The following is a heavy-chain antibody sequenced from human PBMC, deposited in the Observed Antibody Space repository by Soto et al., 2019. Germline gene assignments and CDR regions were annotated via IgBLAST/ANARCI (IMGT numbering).Heavy chain of an antibody. D-gene: IGHD5-18*01. V-gene: IGHV4-34*01. CDR1: GGSFTGYY. J-gene: IGHJ6*02. CDR3: ARGTFGTAMASYYYYGMDI. Sequence: PSETLSLTCAVYGGSFTGYYRSWIRQPPGKGLEWIGEINHSGSTNYNPSLKSRVPISVDTSKNQFSLKLSCVTAADTAVYYCARGTFGTAMASYYYYGMDIWGQGTTVTVSS. CDR2: INHSGST.